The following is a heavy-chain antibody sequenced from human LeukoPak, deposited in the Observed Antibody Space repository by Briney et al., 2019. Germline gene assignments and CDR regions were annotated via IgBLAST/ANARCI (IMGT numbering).Heavy chain of an antibody. CDR1: GYTFTGYY. D-gene: IGHD3-22*01. Sequence: ASVKVSCKASGYTFTGYYMHWVRQAPGQGLEWMGWINLNSGGTNYAQKFQGRVTMTRDTSISTAYMELSRLRSDDTAVYYCARDFFDRDSSGSGIAYWGQGTLVTVSS. J-gene: IGHJ4*02. CDR3: ARDFFDRDSSGSGIAY. CDR2: INLNSGGT. V-gene: IGHV1-2*02.